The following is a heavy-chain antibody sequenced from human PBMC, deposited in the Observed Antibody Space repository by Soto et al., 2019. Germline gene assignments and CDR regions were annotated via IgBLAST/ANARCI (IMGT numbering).Heavy chain of an antibody. CDR2: ISSSSSYK. Sequence: GGSLRLSCAASGFTFSSYGMNWVRQAPGKGLEWVAVISSSSSYKYYADSVKGRFTISRDNSKNTLYLQMNSLRAEDTAVYYCARDYGFSYYMVVWGKGTTVTVSS. V-gene: IGHV3-21*01. CDR3: ARDYGFSYYMVV. D-gene: IGHD3-3*01. CDR1: GFTFSSYG. J-gene: IGHJ6*03.